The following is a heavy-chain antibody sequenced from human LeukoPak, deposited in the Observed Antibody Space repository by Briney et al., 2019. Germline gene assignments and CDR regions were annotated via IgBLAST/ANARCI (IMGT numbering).Heavy chain of an antibody. CDR2: ISHDGSDD. J-gene: IGHJ4*01. V-gene: IGHV3-30*03. D-gene: IGHD7-27*01. CDR3: VAPSTVPSNWETLEY. CDR1: GLSFSTYG. Sequence: TGGSLRLSCVASGLSFSTYGMHWVRQFPGKGLEWVALISHDGSDDYYGDSVKGRFTISRDNSQNTLYLQMNSLGPEDTALYYCVAPSTVPSNWETLEYWGHGTLVTVSS.